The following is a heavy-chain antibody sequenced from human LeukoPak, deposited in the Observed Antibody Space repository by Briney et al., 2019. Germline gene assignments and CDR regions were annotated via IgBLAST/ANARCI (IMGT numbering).Heavy chain of an antibody. CDR1: GGSISSYY. Sequence: KTSETLFLTCTVSGGSISSYYWSWIRQPPGKGLEWIGYIYYSGSTNYNPSLKSRVTISVDTSKNQFSLKLSSVTAADTAVYYCARGPYDSSGYRESDFDYWGQGTLVTVSS. D-gene: IGHD3-22*01. J-gene: IGHJ4*02. CDR3: ARGPYDSSGYRESDFDY. V-gene: IGHV4-59*01. CDR2: IYYSGST.